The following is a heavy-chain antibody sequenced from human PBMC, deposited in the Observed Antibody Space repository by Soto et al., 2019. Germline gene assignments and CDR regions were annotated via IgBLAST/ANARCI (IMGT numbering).Heavy chain of an antibody. CDR3: ARGYIVVVPAAINWFDP. CDR1: GGSISSGGYY. D-gene: IGHD2-2*01. J-gene: IGHJ5*02. CDR2: IYYSGST. Sequence: SETLSLTCTVSGGSISSGGYYWSWIRQHPGKGLEWIGYIYYSGSTYYNPSLKSRVTISVDTSKIQFSLKLSSVTAADTAVHYCARGYIVVVPAAINWFDPWGQGTLVTSPQ. V-gene: IGHV4-31*03.